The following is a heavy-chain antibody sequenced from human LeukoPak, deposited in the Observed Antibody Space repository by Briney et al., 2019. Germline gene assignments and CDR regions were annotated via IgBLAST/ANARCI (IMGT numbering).Heavy chain of an antibody. Sequence: SETLSLTCTVSGGSISSYYWTWIRQPPGKRLEWIGYIYYSGSTNYNPSLKSRFTISVDTSKNQFSLKLSSVTAADTAIYYCARDTRIEWLRFLDYWXQGILVTVSS. D-gene: IGHD5-12*01. CDR2: IYYSGST. CDR3: ARDTRIEWLRFLDY. CDR1: GGSISSYY. J-gene: IGHJ4*02. V-gene: IGHV4-59*12.